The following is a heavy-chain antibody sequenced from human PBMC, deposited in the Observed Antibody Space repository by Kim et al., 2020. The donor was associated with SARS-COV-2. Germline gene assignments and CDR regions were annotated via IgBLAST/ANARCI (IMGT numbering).Heavy chain of an antibody. CDR3: ARDPVAGMPDY. D-gene: IGHD6-19*01. J-gene: IGHJ4*02. V-gene: IGHV4-59*13. CDR2: IYYSGST. CDR1: GGSISSYY. Sequence: SETLSLTCTVSGGSISSYYWSWIRQPPGKGLEWIGYIYYSGSTNYNPSLKSRVTISVDTSKNQFSLKLSSVTAADTAVYYCARDPVAGMPDYWGQGTLVTVSS.